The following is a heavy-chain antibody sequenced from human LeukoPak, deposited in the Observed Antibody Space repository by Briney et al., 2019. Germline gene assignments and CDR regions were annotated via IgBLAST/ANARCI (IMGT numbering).Heavy chain of an antibody. D-gene: IGHD3-10*01. CDR1: GFTFDDYG. Sequence: GGSLRLSCAASGFTFDDYGMSWVRQAPGKGLEWVSGINWNGGSTYYADSVKGRFTISRDNAKNSLYLQMDSLRAEDTAVYYCAKGSMGRGPDYWGQGTLVTVSS. V-gene: IGHV3-20*04. CDR2: INWNGGST. J-gene: IGHJ4*02. CDR3: AKGSMGRGPDY.